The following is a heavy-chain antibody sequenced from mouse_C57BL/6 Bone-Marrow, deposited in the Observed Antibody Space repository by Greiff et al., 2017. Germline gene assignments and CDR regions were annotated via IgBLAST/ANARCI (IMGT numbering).Heavy chain of an antibody. J-gene: IGHJ3*01. CDR2: ISDGGSYT. CDR3: ARGVMTTSFAY. CDR1: GFTFSSYA. D-gene: IGHD2-4*01. Sequence: EVMLVESGGGLVKPGGSLKLSCAASGFTFSSYAMSWVRQTPEKRLEWVATISDGGSYTYYPDNVKGRFTISRDNAKNNLYLQMSHLKSEDTAMYYCARGVMTTSFAYWGQGTLVTVSA. V-gene: IGHV5-4*03.